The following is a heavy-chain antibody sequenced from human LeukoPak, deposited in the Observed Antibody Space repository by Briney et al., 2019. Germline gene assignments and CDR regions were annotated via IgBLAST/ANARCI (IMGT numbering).Heavy chain of an antibody. D-gene: IGHD1-26*01. CDR2: INPSGGST. Sequence: GASVKVSCKASGYTFTSYYMHWVRQAPGQGLEWMGIINPSGGSTSYAQKFQGRVTMTRDTSTSTVYMELSSLRSEDTAVYYCARDALAWELLPLYYHYGMDVWGQGITVTVSS. V-gene: IGHV1-46*01. CDR3: ARDALAWELLPLYYHYGMDV. CDR1: GYTFTSYY. J-gene: IGHJ6*02.